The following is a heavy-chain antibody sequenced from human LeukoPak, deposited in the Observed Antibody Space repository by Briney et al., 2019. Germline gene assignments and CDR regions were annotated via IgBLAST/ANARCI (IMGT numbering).Heavy chain of an antibody. CDR1: GFTFSSYS. J-gene: IGHJ3*02. V-gene: IGHV3-21*03. D-gene: IGHD2-2*01. CDR2: ISSSSSYI. Sequence: PGGSLRLSCAASGFTFSSYSMNWVRQAPGKGLEWVSSISSSSSYIYYADSVKGRFTISRDNAKNSLYLQMNSLKTEDTAVYYCTTAEEVVPAAISAFDIWGQGTMVTVSS. CDR3: TTAEEVVPAAISAFDI.